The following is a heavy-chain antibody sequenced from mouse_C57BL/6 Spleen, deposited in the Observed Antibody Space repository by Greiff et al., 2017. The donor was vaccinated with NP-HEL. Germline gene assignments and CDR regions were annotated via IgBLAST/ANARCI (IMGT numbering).Heavy chain of an antibody. CDR3: ARSGEWYFDV. CDR1: GYAFTNYL. V-gene: IGHV1-54*01. J-gene: IGHJ1*03. Sequence: QVQLQQSGAELVRPGTSVKVSCKASGYAFTNYLIEWVKQRPGQGLEWIGVINPGSGGTNYNEKFKGKATLTADKSSSTAYMQLSSLTSEDSAVYFCARSGEWYFDVWGTGTTVTVSS. CDR2: INPGSGGT.